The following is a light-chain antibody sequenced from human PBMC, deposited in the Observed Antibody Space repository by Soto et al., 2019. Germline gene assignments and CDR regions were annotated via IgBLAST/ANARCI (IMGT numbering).Light chain of an antibody. CDR3: AAWDDSLSALV. CDR2: RND. CDR1: SSNIESNY. J-gene: IGLJ3*02. Sequence: QSVLTQPPSASGTPGQRVTISCSGSSSNIESNYVYWYQQLPGSAPKLLIYRNDQRPSAVPDRFSGSKSGTSASLAISGLRSEDEADYYCAAWDDSLSALVFGGGTKVTVL. V-gene: IGLV1-47*01.